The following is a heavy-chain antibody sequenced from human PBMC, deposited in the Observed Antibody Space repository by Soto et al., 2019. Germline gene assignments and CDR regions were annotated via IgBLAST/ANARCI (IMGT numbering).Heavy chain of an antibody. D-gene: IGHD2-15*01. CDR3: ARAYCSGGSCYVADP. CDR1: GYTFTSYG. CDR2: ISAYKGNT. J-gene: IGHJ5*02. Sequence: QVQLVQSGAEVKKPGASVKVSCKASGYTFTSYGISWVRQAPGQGLEWMGWISAYKGNTNYAQKLQGRVTMTTDTSTSTAYMELRSLRSDDTAVYYCARAYCSGGSCYVADPWGQGTLVTVSS. V-gene: IGHV1-18*01.